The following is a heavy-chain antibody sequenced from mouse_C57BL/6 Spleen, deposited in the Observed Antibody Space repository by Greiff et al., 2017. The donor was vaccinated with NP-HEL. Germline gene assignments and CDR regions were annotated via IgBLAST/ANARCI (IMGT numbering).Heavy chain of an antibody. CDR2: IDPSDSYT. Sequence: VQLQQPGAELVKPGASVKLSCKASGYTFTSYWMQWVKQRPGQGLEWIGEIDPSDSYTNYNQKFKGKATLTVDTSSSTAYMQLSSLTSEDSAVYYCARGLSHYAMDYWGQGTSVTVSS. CDR3: ARGLSHYAMDY. D-gene: IGHD1-1*02. V-gene: IGHV1-50*01. J-gene: IGHJ4*01. CDR1: GYTFTSYW.